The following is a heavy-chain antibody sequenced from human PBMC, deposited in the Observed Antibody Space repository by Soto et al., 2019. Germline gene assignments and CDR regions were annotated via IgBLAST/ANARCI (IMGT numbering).Heavy chain of an antibody. Sequence: EVQLVESGGGLVLPGGSLRLSCAASGFTFSGYWMHWVRQAPGEGLVWVSRINPDGGSTNYADSVKGRFTISRDNAKNTLFLKMNGLRAEDPAVYYCAREPYSFNDYWGRGTLVTVSS. V-gene: IGHV3-74*01. CDR2: INPDGGST. D-gene: IGHD4-4*01. CDR3: AREPYSFNDY. CDR1: GFTFSGYW. J-gene: IGHJ4*02.